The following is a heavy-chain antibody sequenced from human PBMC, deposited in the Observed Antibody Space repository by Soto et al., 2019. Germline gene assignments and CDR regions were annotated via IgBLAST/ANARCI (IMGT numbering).Heavy chain of an antibody. Sequence: SGPTLVNPTQTLTLTCTFSGFSLSTSGMCVSWIRQPPGKALEWLALIDWTDDKYYSTSLKTRLTISKDTSKNQVVLTMTNMDPVDTATYYCARTFAYYYGSNGYYFDYWGQGTLVTVSS. CDR2: IDWTDDK. V-gene: IGHV2-70*01. CDR1: GFSLSTSGMC. J-gene: IGHJ4*02. D-gene: IGHD3-22*01. CDR3: ARTFAYYYGSNGYYFDY.